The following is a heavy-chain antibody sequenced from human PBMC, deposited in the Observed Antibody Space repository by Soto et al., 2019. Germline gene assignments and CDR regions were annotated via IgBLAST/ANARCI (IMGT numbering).Heavy chain of an antibody. CDR3: ATRPPRYYSTTRFNP. CDR1: GGSIGSSNW. J-gene: IGHJ5*02. V-gene: IGHV4-4*03. CDR2: IYHSGST. Sequence: PPQSLSLTCAVSGGSIGSSNWWSWVRQPPGKGLEWIGEIYHSGSTNYNPSLQRRGTTSVDKSNNQFSLKLSSVTAADTAVYYCATRPPRYYSTTRFNPWGQGTLVTVSS. D-gene: IGHD3-10*01.